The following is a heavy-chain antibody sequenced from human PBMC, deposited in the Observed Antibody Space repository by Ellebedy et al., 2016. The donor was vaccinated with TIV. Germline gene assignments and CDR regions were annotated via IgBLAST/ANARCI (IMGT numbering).Heavy chain of an antibody. CDR1: GYMFPNYH. Sequence: GESLKISXQGSGYMFPNYHIAWVRHMPGKGLEWMGRIDPTTSQTTYSPSFQGHVTISADWSISTAFLQWNSLKASDTATYYCARLDNYYCLDVWGPGTTVIVSS. CDR2: IDPTTSQT. J-gene: IGHJ6*02. CDR3: ARLDNYYCLDV. V-gene: IGHV5-10-1*01. D-gene: IGHD1-1*01.